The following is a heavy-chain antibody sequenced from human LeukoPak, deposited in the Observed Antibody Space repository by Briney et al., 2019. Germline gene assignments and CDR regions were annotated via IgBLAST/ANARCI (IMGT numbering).Heavy chain of an antibody. V-gene: IGHV1-8*01. Sequence: ASVKVSCKASGYTFTSYDINWVRQATGQGLEWMGWMNPNSGNTGYAQKFQGRVTMTRNTSISTAYMELSSLRSEDTAVYYCARGPTISFWSGYWGGLYYYYYMDVWGKGTTVTVSS. J-gene: IGHJ6*03. CDR2: MNPNSGNT. CDR1: GYTFTSYD. D-gene: IGHD3-3*01. CDR3: ARGPTISFWSGYWGGLYYYYYMDV.